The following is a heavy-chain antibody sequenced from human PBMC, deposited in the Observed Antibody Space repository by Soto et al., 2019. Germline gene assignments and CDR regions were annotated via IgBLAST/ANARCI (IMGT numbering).Heavy chain of an antibody. Sequence: GGSLRLSCAASGFTFSSYGMHWVRQAPGKGLEWVALIWYDGSNKYYADSVKGRFTISRDNSKNTLYLQMNSLRAEDTAVYYCARESRAVVVVAATTKPYYYYYGMDVWGQGTTVTVSS. J-gene: IGHJ6*02. CDR1: GFTFSSYG. D-gene: IGHD2-15*01. V-gene: IGHV3-33*01. CDR3: ARESRAVVVVAATTKPYYYYYGMDV. CDR2: IWYDGSNK.